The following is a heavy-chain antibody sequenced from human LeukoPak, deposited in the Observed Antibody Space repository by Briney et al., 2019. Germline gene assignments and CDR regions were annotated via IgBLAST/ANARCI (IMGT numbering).Heavy chain of an antibody. V-gene: IGHV3-64*02. J-gene: IGHJ4*02. CDR1: GFTFSTYA. Sequence: GGSLRLSCAASGFTFSTYAMHWVRQAPGKGLEYVSAISTNGDSTYYADSVKGRFTISRDNSKNTLFLQMGSLRADDMAVYYCARWGSTSCYDYWGQGTLVAVSS. CDR3: ARWGSTSCYDY. D-gene: IGHD2-2*01. CDR2: ISTNGDST.